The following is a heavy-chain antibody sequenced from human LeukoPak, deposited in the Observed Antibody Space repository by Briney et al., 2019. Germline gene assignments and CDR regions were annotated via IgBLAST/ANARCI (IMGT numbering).Heavy chain of an antibody. CDR1: GGSISSSSYY. V-gene: IGHV4-39*01. CDR3: ARIIGELLWFGEFINWFDP. J-gene: IGHJ5*02. Sequence: SETLSLTCTVSGGSISSSSYYWGWIRQPPGKGLEWIGSIYYSGSTYYNPSLKSRVTISVDTSKNQFSLKLSSVTAADTAVYYCARIIGELLWFGEFINWFDPWGQGTLVTVSS. CDR2: IYYSGST. D-gene: IGHD3-10*01.